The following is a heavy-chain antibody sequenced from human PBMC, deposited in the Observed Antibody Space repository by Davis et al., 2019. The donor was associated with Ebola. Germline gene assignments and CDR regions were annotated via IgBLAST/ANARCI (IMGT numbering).Heavy chain of an antibody. Sequence: GSLRLSCAVYGGSFSGYFWTWIRQPPGKGLEWIGEINHSGSTNYNPSLKSRVTLSVDTSKNQFSLKLTSVTAADTAAYYCARTTRDSGWFLDYWGQRILVTVSS. CDR3: ARTTRDSGWFLDY. V-gene: IGHV4-34*01. D-gene: IGHD6-19*01. CDR1: GGSFSGYF. CDR2: INHSGST. J-gene: IGHJ4*02.